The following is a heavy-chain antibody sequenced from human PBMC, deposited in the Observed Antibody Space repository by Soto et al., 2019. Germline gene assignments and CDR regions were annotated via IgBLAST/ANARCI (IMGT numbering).Heavy chain of an antibody. Sequence: PSETLSLTCTVSGGSIISYYWSWIRQPPGKGLEWIGYISYSGSTYYNPSLKSRVTISVDKSKNQFSLKLSSVTAADTAVYYCARFNSGSYYEAFDIWGQGTMVTVSS. CDR3: ARFNSGSYYEAFDI. V-gene: IGHV4-59*12. CDR2: ISYSGST. J-gene: IGHJ3*02. CDR1: GGSIISYY. D-gene: IGHD1-26*01.